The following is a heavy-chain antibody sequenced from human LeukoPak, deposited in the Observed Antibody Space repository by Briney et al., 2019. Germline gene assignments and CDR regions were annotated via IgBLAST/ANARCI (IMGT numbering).Heavy chain of an antibody. CDR1: GGSISSSSYY. Sequence: MTSETLPLTCTVSGGSISSSSYYWGWIRQPPGKGLEWIGSIYYSGSTYYNPSLKSRVTISVDTSKNQFSLKLSSVTAADTAVYYCARHGMIVGPGGYYYYYMDVWGKGTTVTVSS. D-gene: IGHD3-22*01. CDR3: ARHGMIVGPGGYYYYYMDV. CDR2: IYYSGST. V-gene: IGHV4-39*01. J-gene: IGHJ6*03.